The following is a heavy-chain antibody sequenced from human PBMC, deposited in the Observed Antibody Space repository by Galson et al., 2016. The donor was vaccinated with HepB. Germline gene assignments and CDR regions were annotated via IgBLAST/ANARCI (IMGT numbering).Heavy chain of an antibody. J-gene: IGHJ6*02. CDR3: ARDLDSRYYYSYHVMDV. V-gene: IGHV3-53*01. Sequence: SLRLSCAASGFIVSRKYMSWARQAPGEGLEWVSVIFSGDATYYRDSVKGRFTTSRDNAKNSLHLQMNSLRADDTAVYFCARDLDSRYYYSYHVMDVWGQGTTVTVSS. CDR1: GFIVSRKY. CDR2: IFSGDAT. D-gene: IGHD3-22*01.